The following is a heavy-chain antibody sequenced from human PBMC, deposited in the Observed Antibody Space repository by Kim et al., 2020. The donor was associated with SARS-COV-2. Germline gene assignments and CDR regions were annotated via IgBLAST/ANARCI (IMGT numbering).Heavy chain of an antibody. CDR3: ARAGYYYGSGSLYGMDV. V-gene: IGHV1-69*04. CDR2: IIPILGIA. CDR1: GGTFSSYA. J-gene: IGHJ6*02. Sequence: SVKVSCKASGGTFSSYAISWVRQAPGQGLEWMGRIIPILGIANYAQKFQGRVTITADKSTSTAYMELSSLRSEDTAVYYCARAGYYYGSGSLYGMDVWGQGTTVTVSS. D-gene: IGHD3-10*01.